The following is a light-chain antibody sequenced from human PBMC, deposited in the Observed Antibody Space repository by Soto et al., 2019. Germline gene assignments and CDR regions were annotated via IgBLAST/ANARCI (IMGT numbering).Light chain of an antibody. CDR2: GAS. CDR1: QSVSSSY. V-gene: IGKV3-20*01. J-gene: IGKJ2*01. Sequence: EIVLTQSPGTLSLSPGERATLSCRAIQSVSSSYLAWYQQKPGQAPRLLIYGASSRATGIPDRFSGSGSGTDFTLTISRLEPEAFAVYYCQQYGSSPPTFGQGTKVDIK. CDR3: QQYGSSPPT.